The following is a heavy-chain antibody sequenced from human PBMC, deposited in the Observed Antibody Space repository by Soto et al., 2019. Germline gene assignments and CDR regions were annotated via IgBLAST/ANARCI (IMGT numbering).Heavy chain of an antibody. CDR2: IGGGGSDI. Sequence: GSLRLSCAASGFTFEDYSMHWVRQAPGKGLEWVSVIGGGGSDIYYADSVKGRFTISRDNRKNSVYLQMNSLTSEDAALYYCVKDKPGWSGFDSWGPGTLVTVSS. D-gene: IGHD6-19*01. V-gene: IGHV3-43*01. CDR3: VKDKPGWSGFDS. J-gene: IGHJ4*02. CDR1: GFTFEDYS.